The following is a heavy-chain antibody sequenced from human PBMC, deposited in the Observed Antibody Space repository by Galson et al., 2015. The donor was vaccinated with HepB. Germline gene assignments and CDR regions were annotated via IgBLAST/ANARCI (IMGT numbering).Heavy chain of an antibody. CDR2: IWDDGSNK. Sequence: SLRLSCAASGFTFSSYGMHWVRQAPGKGLEWVAVIWDDGSNKYYADSVKGRFTISRDNSKNTLYLQMNSLRAEDTAVYYCARVHGATYAFDIWGQGTMVTVSS. D-gene: IGHD1-26*01. J-gene: IGHJ3*02. CDR1: GFTFSSYG. CDR3: ARVHGATYAFDI. V-gene: IGHV3-33*01.